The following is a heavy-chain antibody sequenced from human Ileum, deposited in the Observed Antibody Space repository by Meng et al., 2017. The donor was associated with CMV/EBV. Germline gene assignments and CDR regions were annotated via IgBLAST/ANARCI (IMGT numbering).Heavy chain of an antibody. CDR2: ISRSGGDL. J-gene: IGHJ4*02. CDR3: ATEEWSADY. V-gene: IGHV3-23*01. D-gene: IGHD3-3*01. Sequence: RLSCTASGLTLSNYPMNWVRQAPGKGLEWVSGISRSGGDLYYADYVKGRFTVSRDNSKDILYLHMNSLTAEDTAIYYCATEEWSADYWGQGTLVTVSS. CDR1: GLTLSNYP.